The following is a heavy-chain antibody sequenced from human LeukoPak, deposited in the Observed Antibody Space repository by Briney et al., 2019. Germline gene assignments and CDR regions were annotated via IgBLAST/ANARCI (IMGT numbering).Heavy chain of an antibody. Sequence: SETLSLACTVPRGSLSRTYWGWIRQPAGKGLEWIGRIYASGSTNYNPSLKSRVTISVDKTKNQLSLRLSSVTAADTAVYYCAREFDSYGYFDYWGQGTLVTVSS. CDR2: IYASGST. CDR1: RGSLSRTY. D-gene: IGHD5-18*01. CDR3: AREFDSYGYFDY. J-gene: IGHJ4*02. V-gene: IGHV4-4*07.